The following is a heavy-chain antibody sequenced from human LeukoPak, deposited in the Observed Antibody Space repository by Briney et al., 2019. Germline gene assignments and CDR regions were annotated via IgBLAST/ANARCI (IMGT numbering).Heavy chain of an antibody. Sequence: GGSLRLSCAASGFTVSNNYMTWVRQAPGKGPEWVSLIYSSGTTNYADYVKGRFTICRDNSKNTLYLQMNSLRAEDTAVYYCVKRPQKERYTVGQWLVRAGYFDYWGQGTLVTVSS. CDR1: GFTVSNNY. J-gene: IGHJ4*02. CDR3: VKRPQKERYTVGQWLVRAGYFDY. D-gene: IGHD6-19*01. V-gene: IGHV3-53*01. CDR2: IYSSGTT.